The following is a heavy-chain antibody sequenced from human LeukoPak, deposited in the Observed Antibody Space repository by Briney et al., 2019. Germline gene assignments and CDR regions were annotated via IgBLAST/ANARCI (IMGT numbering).Heavy chain of an antibody. CDR3: AKDMILSLYYFDY. D-gene: IGHD2-15*01. V-gene: IGHV3-30*18. Sequence: PGGSLRLSCAASGLTFSRWGMHWVRQAPGSGLEWVAVIYSDGSNKYYADSVKGRFTISRDNSKNTLYLQMNSLRAEDTAVYYCAKDMILSLYYFDYWGQGTLVTVSS. CDR1: GLTFSRWG. CDR2: IYSDGSNK. J-gene: IGHJ4*02.